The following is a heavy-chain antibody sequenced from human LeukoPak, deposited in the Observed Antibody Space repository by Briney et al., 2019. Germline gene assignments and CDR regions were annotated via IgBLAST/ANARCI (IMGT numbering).Heavy chain of an antibody. J-gene: IGHJ4*02. CDR1: GGSISSYY. CDR3: AGGLVTAHDGYFDY. Sequence: SETLSLTCTVSGGSISSYYWSWIRQPPGKGLVWIGYIYYSGSTNYNPSLKSRVTISVDTSKNQFSLKLSSVTAADTAVYYCAGGLVTAHDGYFDYWGQGTLVTVSS. D-gene: IGHD2-21*02. CDR2: IYYSGST. V-gene: IGHV4-59*01.